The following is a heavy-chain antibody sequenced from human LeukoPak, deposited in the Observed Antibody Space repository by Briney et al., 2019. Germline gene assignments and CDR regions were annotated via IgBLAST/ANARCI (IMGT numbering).Heavy chain of an antibody. V-gene: IGHV4-4*07. D-gene: IGHD3-10*01. CDR1: GGSISSYY. CDR2: IYTSGST. Sequence: SETLSLTCTVSGGSISSYYWSWIRQPAGKGLEWIGRIYTSGSTNYNPSLKSRVTISVDTSKNQFSLKLSSVTAADTAVYYCARGHIEFTMVRGVPSWFDPWGQGTLVTVSS. CDR3: ARGHIEFTMVRGVPSWFDP. J-gene: IGHJ5*02.